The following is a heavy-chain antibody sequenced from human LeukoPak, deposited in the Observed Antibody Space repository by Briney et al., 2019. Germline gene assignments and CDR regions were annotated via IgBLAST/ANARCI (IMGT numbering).Heavy chain of an antibody. Sequence: SETLSLTCAVYGGSFSDYSWSWIRQPPGKGLEWVGEINHNGGANNNPYLMSRVITSLDKSENQFSLRVSSVTAADTAVYYCARVGYSYSITDWSRTGLGAYPTKYHYYMDVWGKGTTVTVSS. CDR1: GGSFSDYS. J-gene: IGHJ6*03. CDR3: ARVGYSYSITDWSRTGLGAYPTKYHYYMDV. CDR2: INHNGGA. D-gene: IGHD5-18*01. V-gene: IGHV4-34*01.